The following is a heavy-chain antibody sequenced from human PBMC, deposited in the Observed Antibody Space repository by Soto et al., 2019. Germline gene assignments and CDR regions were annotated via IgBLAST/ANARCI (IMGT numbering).Heavy chain of an antibody. Sequence: GGSLRLSCAASGFTLSHYWMHWVRRVPGRGLVWVSRLKYDGTTTSYADSVKGRFTISRDNAKNTVYLQMSSLRAEDTATYYCVRSNSGFFDYWGQGTVVTVSS. CDR1: GFTLSHYW. V-gene: IGHV3-74*01. CDR3: VRSNSGFFDY. J-gene: IGHJ4*02. D-gene: IGHD1-7*01. CDR2: LKYDGTTT.